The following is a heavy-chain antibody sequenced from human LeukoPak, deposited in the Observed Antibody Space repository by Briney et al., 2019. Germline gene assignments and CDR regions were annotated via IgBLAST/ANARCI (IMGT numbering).Heavy chain of an antibody. J-gene: IGHJ2*01. D-gene: IGHD6-25*01. CDR3: ARQGGGFWYFDL. CDR1: GGSVSSGSYY. Sequence: SETLSLTCTVPGGSVSSGSYYWSWIRQPPGKGLEWIGYIYYSGSTNYNPSLKSRVTISVDTSKNQFSLKLSSVTAADTAVYYCARQGGGFWYFDLWGRGTLVTVSS. CDR2: IYYSGST. V-gene: IGHV4-61*01.